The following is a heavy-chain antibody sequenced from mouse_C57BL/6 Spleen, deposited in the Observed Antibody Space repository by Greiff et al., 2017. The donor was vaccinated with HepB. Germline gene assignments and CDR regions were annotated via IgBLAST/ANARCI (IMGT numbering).Heavy chain of an antibody. V-gene: IGHV1-9*01. Sequence: QVQLQQSGAELMKPGASVKLSCKATGYTFTGYWIEWVKQRLGHGLEWIGEILPGSGSTNYNEKFKGKATFTADTSSNTAYMQLSSLTTEDSAIYYCARVGNYSNPYYYAMDYWGQGTSVTVSS. CDR1: GYTFTGYW. J-gene: IGHJ4*01. CDR3: ARVGNYSNPYYYAMDY. D-gene: IGHD2-5*01. CDR2: ILPGSGST.